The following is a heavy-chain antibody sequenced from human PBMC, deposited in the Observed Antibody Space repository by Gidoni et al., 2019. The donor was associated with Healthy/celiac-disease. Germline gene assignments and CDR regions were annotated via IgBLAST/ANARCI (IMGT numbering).Heavy chain of an antibody. CDR1: GFPFSSYG. D-gene: IGHD4-17*01. V-gene: IGHV3-33*01. Sequence: QVQLVESGGGVVQPGRSLRLSCAASGFPFSSYGMHWVRQAPGKGLEWVAVIWYDGSNKYYADSVKGRFTISRDNSKNTLYLQMNSLRAEDTAVYYCARATVTSPFVFDYWGQGTLVTVSS. CDR2: IWYDGSNK. J-gene: IGHJ4*02. CDR3: ARATVTSPFVFDY.